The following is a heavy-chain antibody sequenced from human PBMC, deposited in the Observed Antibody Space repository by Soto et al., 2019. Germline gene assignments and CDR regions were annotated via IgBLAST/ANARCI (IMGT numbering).Heavy chain of an antibody. V-gene: IGHV1-8*01. J-gene: IGHJ6*02. D-gene: IGHD6-13*01. CDR1: GYTFTSYD. Sequence: ASVKVSCKASGYTFTSYDINWVRQATGQGLEWMGWMNPNSGNTGYAQKFQGRVTMTRNTSISTAYMGLSSLRSEDTAVYYCARVIGPYSSSWYLRYYYYYGMDVWGQGTTVTVSS. CDR3: ARVIGPYSSSWYLRYYYYYGMDV. CDR2: MNPNSGNT.